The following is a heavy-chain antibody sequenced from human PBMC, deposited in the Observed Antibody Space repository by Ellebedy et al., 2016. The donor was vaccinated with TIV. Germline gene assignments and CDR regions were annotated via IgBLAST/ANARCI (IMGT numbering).Heavy chain of an antibody. CDR2: IYYSGST. J-gene: IGHJ5*02. CDR3: ARLGVGRWFDP. D-gene: IGHD3-3*01. Sequence: GSLRLXXTVSGGSISSYYWSWIRQPPGKGLEWIGYIYYSGSTNYNPSLKSRVTISVDTSKNQFSLKLSSVTAADTAVYYCARLGVGRWFDPWGQGTLVTVSS. CDR1: GGSISSYY. V-gene: IGHV4-59*08.